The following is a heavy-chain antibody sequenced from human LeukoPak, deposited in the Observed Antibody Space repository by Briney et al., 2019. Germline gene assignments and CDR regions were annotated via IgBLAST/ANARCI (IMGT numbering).Heavy chain of an antibody. CDR3: ARDSYWGGWELLNTGHGFDY. CDR2: ISSSSSYI. V-gene: IGHV3-21*01. Sequence: GGSLRLSCAASGFTFSSYSMNWVRQAPGKGLEWVSSISSSSSYIYYADSVKGRFTISRDNAKNSLYLQMNSLRAEDTAVYYCARDSYWGGWELLNTGHGFDYWGQGTLVTVSS. J-gene: IGHJ4*02. D-gene: IGHD1-26*01. CDR1: GFTFSSYS.